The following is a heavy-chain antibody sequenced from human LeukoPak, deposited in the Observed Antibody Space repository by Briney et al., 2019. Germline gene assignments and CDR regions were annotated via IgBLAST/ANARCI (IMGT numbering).Heavy chain of an antibody. CDR2: INHSGST. J-gene: IGHJ5*02. CDR3: ARANEISNYNWFDP. D-gene: IGHD1-1*01. Sequence: PSETLSLTCAVYGGSFSGYYWSWIRQPPGKGLEWIGEINHSGSTNYNPSLKSRVTISVDTSKNQFSLKLSSVTAADTAVYYCARANEISNYNWFDPWGQGTLVTVSS. CDR1: GGSFSGYY. V-gene: IGHV4-34*01.